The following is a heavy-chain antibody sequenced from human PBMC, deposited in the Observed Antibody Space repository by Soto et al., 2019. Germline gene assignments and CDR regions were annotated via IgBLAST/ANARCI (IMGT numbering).Heavy chain of an antibody. Sequence: SLKVSCKTSGGTFSSYAFNWVRQAPGQGLEWMGGIIPIFGTPNYAQKFQGGVTITADEFTNTAYMELSSLRSEDTAVYYCAKEWVYDSSGWSFDYWGQGTLVTVSS. CDR3: AKEWVYDSSGWSFDY. V-gene: IGHV1-69*13. CDR2: IIPIFGTP. J-gene: IGHJ4*02. CDR1: GGTFSSYA. D-gene: IGHD3-22*01.